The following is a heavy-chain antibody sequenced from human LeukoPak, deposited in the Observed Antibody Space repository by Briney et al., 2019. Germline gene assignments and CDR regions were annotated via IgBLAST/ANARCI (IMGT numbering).Heavy chain of an antibody. J-gene: IGHJ6*03. Sequence: GGSLRLSCAASGFTFSSYGMSWVRQAPGKGLEWVSAISGSGGSTYYADSEKGRFTISRDNAKNSLYLQMNSLRAEGTAVYYCARVYRGHPGLGYYMDVWGKGTTVTVSS. CDR3: ARVYRGHPGLGYYMDV. CDR1: GFTFSSYG. V-gene: IGHV3-23*01. D-gene: IGHD3-10*01. CDR2: ISGSGGST.